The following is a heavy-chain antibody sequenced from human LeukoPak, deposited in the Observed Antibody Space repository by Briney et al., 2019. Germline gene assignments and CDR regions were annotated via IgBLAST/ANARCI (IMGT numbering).Heavy chain of an antibody. CDR2: IYHSGST. CDR3: ARVRGGIYYDSSGPFDY. V-gene: IGHV4-30-2*01. Sequence: SETLSLTCTVSGGSISSGGYYWSWIRQPPGKGLEWIGYIYHSGSTYYNPSLKSRVTISVDTSKNQFSLKLSSVTAADTAVYYCARVRGGIYYDSSGPFDYWGQGTLVTVSS. J-gene: IGHJ4*02. D-gene: IGHD3-22*01. CDR1: GGSISSGGYY.